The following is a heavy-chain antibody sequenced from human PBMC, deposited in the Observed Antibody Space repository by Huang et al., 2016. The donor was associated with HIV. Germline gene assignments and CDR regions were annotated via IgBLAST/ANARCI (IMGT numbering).Heavy chain of an antibody. J-gene: IGHJ4*02. CDR3: TRLTMIGDGDY. Sequence: EVQLVESGGGLVQPGGSLKLSCAASGFTFSGSAMHVVRQASGKGLEWVGSNRSKANSYATAYAASVKGRFTISGDDSKNTAYLQMNSVKTEDTAVYYCTRLTMIGDGDYWGQGTLVTVSS. D-gene: IGHD3-22*01. CDR1: GFTFSGSA. V-gene: IGHV3-73*01. CDR2: NRSKANSYAT.